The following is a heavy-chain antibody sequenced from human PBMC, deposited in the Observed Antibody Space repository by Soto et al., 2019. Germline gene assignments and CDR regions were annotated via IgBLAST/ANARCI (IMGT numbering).Heavy chain of an antibody. CDR3: ARESEDLTSSFDY. V-gene: IGHV3-21*06. Sequence: PGESLKISCAASGFTFTRYSMNWVRQAPGKGLEWVSSISSTTNYIYYGDSMKGRFSISRDNAKNSLYLEMNSLRDEDTAVYYCARESEDLTSSFDYWGQGTLVTVSS. J-gene: IGHJ4*02. CDR1: GFTFTRYS. CDR2: ISSTTNYI.